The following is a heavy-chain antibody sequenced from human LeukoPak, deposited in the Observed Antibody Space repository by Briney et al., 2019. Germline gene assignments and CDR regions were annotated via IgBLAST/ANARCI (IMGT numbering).Heavy chain of an antibody. J-gene: IGHJ6*04. CDR2: INPNSGGT. D-gene: IGHD5-12*01. V-gene: IGHV1-2*02. CDR3: AKDMADSGYDQIHGMDV. Sequence: GASVKVSCKASGYTFTGYYMHWVRQAPGQGLEWMGWINPNSGGTNYAQKFQGRVTMTRDTSISTAYMELSRLRSDDTALYYCAKDMADSGYDQIHGMDVWGKGTTVTVSS. CDR1: GYTFTGYY.